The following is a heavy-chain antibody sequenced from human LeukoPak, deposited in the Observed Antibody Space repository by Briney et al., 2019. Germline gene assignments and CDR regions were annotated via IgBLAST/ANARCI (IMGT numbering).Heavy chain of an antibody. J-gene: IGHJ5*02. V-gene: IGHV1-3*01. CDR2: INAGNGNT. Sequence: ASVKVSCKASGYTFTSYPIHWVRQAPGQRLEWMGWINAGNGNTKYSQKFQGRVTFTRDTSASTAYMELSSLRSEDTALYYCARVPYSGYDLGWFDPWGQGTLVTVSS. CDR3: ARVPYSGYDLGWFDP. CDR1: GYTFTSYP. D-gene: IGHD5-12*01.